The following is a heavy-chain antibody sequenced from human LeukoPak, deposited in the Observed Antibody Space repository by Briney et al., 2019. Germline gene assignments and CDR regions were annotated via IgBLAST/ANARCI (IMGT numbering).Heavy chain of an antibody. D-gene: IGHD1-26*01. CDR1: GASIRSSTYY. J-gene: IGHJ5*02. Sequence: PSETLSLTCTVSGASIRSSTYYWGWIRQPPGKGLECIGTIDHSGSTYYNPSLKSRVTISLDTSKSQFSLKLSSVTAADTAVYYCARGDYGSYGDWFDPWGQGTPVTVSS. CDR3: ARGDYGSYGDWFDP. CDR2: IDHSGST. V-gene: IGHV4-39*07.